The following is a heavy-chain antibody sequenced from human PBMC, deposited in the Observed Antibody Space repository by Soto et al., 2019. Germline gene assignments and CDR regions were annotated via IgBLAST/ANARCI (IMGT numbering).Heavy chain of an antibody. CDR3: ARLPNKSPQN. Sequence: EVQLVEPGGGLVQPGGSLRLSCVASGFTFSSYWMHWVRQAPGKGLVWVSSISNDGSSIYADPVKGRFTISRDNAKNTLYLQMNSLRAEDTAVYYCARLPNKSPQNWGQGTLVIVSP. V-gene: IGHV3-74*01. CDR2: ISNDGSS. CDR1: GFTFSSYW. J-gene: IGHJ1*01.